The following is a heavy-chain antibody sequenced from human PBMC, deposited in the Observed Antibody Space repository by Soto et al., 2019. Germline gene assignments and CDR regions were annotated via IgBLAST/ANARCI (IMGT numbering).Heavy chain of an antibody. D-gene: IGHD3-10*01. Sequence: GGSLRLSCAASGFTFSSYAMSWVRQAPGKGLEWVSAISGSGGSTHYADSVKGRFTISRDNSKNTLYLQMNSLRAEDTAVYYFAKDLYHITMVRGPDYWGQGTLVTVSS. J-gene: IGHJ4*02. CDR2: ISGSGGST. V-gene: IGHV3-23*01. CDR3: AKDLYHITMVRGPDY. CDR1: GFTFSSYA.